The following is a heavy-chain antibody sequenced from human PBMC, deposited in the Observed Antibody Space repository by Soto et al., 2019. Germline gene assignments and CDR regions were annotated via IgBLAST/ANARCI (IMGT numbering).Heavy chain of an antibody. J-gene: IGHJ4*02. V-gene: IGHV4-34*01. CDR3: ARAWNSPFDY. Sequence: SETLSLTCAVYGGSFSGYYWSWIRQPPGKGLEWIGEINHSGSTNYNPSLKSRVTISVDTSKNQFSLKLSSVTAADTAVYYCARAWNSPFDYWGQGTLVTVYS. CDR1: GGSFSGYY. CDR2: INHSGST. D-gene: IGHD1-1*01.